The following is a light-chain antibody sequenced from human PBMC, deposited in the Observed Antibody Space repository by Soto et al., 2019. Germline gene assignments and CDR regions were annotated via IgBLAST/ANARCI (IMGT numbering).Light chain of an antibody. CDR2: LAT. V-gene: IGLV3-1*01. CDR3: QAWDDTTGVV. J-gene: IGLJ2*01. Sequence: SYELTQPPSVSVSPGQTASITCSGGDLGNRYACWYQQKPGQSPVLVIYLATKRPSGIPERFSGSNSGNTATLTISGTQAVDEADYYCQAWDDTTGVVFGGGTKLTVL. CDR1: DLGNRY.